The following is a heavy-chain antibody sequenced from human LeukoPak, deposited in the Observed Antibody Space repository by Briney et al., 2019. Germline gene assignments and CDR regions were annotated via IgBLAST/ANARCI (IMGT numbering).Heavy chain of an antibody. CDR1: GYSFTSYW. V-gene: IGHV5-51*01. CDR2: IYPGDSDT. Sequence: GESLKISCKGSGYSFTSYWIGWVRQMPGKGLEWMGIIYPGDSDTRYSPSFQGQVTISADKSISTAYLQWSSLKASDTAMYYCASGYYDSSGPPYFDYWGQGTLVTVSS. J-gene: IGHJ4*02. CDR3: ASGYYDSSGPPYFDY. D-gene: IGHD3-22*01.